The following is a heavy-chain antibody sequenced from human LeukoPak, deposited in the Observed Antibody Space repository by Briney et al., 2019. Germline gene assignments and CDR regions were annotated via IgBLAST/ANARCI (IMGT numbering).Heavy chain of an antibody. J-gene: IGHJ4*02. CDR3: ARQGGGYD. CDR2: NYYTGST. V-gene: IGHV4-59*08. D-gene: IGHD5-12*01. CDR1: GGSISRHY. Sequence: SETLSFTCTVSGGSISRHYWMWIRQPPGKGLEWLGYNYYTGSTNYNSSLGGRITILIDTSKNQFSLTLTSVTAADTAVYYCARQGGGYDWGQGILVTVSS.